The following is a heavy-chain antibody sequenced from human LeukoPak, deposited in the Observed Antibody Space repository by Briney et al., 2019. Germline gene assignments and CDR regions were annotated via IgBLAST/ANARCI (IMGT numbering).Heavy chain of an antibody. Sequence: ASVKVSCKASGYTFTSYDINWVRQATGQGLEWMGWMNPNSGNTGYAQKFQGRVTMTRNTSISTAYMELSSLRSEDTAVYYCARGLYSSSWYPSPDFDYWGQGTLVTVSS. J-gene: IGHJ4*02. CDR1: GYTFTSYD. CDR2: MNPNSGNT. V-gene: IGHV1-8*01. D-gene: IGHD6-13*01. CDR3: ARGLYSSSWYPSPDFDY.